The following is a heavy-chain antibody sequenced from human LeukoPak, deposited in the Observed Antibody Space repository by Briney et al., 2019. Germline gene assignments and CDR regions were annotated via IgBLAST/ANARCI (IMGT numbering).Heavy chain of an antibody. D-gene: IGHD6-19*01. J-gene: IGHJ2*01. Sequence: GGSLRLSCAASGFTFSSYAMSWVRQAPGKGLEWVSAISGSGGSTYYADSVKGRFTISRDNSKNTLYLQMNSLRAEDTAVYYCAKKTYSSGWPHHYWYFDLWGRGTLVTVSS. CDR2: ISGSGGST. CDR1: GFTFSSYA. V-gene: IGHV3-23*01. CDR3: AKKTYSSGWPHHYWYFDL.